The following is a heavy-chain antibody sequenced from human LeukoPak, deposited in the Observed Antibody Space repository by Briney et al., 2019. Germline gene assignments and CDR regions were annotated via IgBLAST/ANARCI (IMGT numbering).Heavy chain of an antibody. V-gene: IGHV1-2*02. CDR3: ARSVLWFGELGPFDY. D-gene: IGHD3-10*01. J-gene: IGHJ4*02. CDR1: GYTFTGYY. CDR2: INPNSGGT. Sequence: ASVKVSCKASGYTFTGYYMHWVRQAPGQGLEWMGWINPNSGGTNYAQKFQGRVTMTRDTSISTAYMKLSRLRSDDTAVYYCARSVLWFGELGPFDYWGQGTLVTVSS.